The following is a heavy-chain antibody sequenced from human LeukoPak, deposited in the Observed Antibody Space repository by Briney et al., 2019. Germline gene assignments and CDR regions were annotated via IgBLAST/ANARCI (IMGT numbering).Heavy chain of an antibody. Sequence: PGGSLRLSCAASGFTFSSYAMHWVRQAPGKGLEWVAVISYDGSNKYYADSVKRRFPIPTDNSKNTLYLQMTRLRAEDTAVYYCARDPSTRKVVVVAGRGSYYYGMDVWGQGTTVTVSS. D-gene: IGHD2-15*01. CDR2: ISYDGSNK. CDR3: ARDPSTRKVVVVAGRGSYYYGMDV. CDR1: GFTFSSYA. V-gene: IGHV3-30*04. J-gene: IGHJ6*02.